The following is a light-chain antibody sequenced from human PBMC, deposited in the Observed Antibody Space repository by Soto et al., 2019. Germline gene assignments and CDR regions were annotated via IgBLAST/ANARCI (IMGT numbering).Light chain of an antibody. CDR3: AAWDESLSGPV. CDR1: SSNIGSNY. Sequence: QSVLTQPPSASGTPGQRVTISCSGSSSNIGSNYVYWYQQLPGTAPKLLIYRNNQRPSGVPDRFSGSKSGTSASLAISGLRSEDGPVYYCAAWDESLSGPVCGGGPKVPAL. V-gene: IGLV1-47*01. J-gene: IGLJ3*02. CDR2: RNN.